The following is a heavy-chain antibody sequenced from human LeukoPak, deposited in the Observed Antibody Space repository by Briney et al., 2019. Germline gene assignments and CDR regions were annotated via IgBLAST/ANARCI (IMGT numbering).Heavy chain of an antibody. CDR1: GFIFSDHY. J-gene: IGHJ5*02. CDR3: AKDPAIAVAARGNWFDP. V-gene: IGHV3-23*01. Sequence: PGGSLRLSCAASGFIFSDHYMDWVRQAPGKGLEWVSAIGGSGSTYYADSVQGRFTISRDNSKNTLYLQMNSLRAEDTAVYYCAKDPAIAVAARGNWFDPWGQGTLVTVSS. D-gene: IGHD6-19*01. CDR2: IGGSGST.